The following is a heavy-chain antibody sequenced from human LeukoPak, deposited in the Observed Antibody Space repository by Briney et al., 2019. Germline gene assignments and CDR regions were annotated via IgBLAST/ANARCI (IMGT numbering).Heavy chain of an antibody. CDR2: IYSSGST. J-gene: IGHJ4*02. Sequence: SETLSLTCTVSGGSINIYYWSWIRQPAGKGLEWMGRIYSSGSTNYNPSLKSRVSMSVDTSKNQFSLKLTSVTAADTAVYYCARGGKATVVTMWGQGILVTVSS. D-gene: IGHD4-23*01. V-gene: IGHV4-4*07. CDR3: ARGGKATVVTM. CDR1: GGSINIYY.